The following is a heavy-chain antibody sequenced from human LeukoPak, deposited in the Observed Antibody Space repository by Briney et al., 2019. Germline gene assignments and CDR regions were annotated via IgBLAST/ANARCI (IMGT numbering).Heavy chain of an antibody. J-gene: IGHJ4*02. CDR1: GGSFSGYY. D-gene: IGHD2-2*01. V-gene: IGHV4-34*01. CDR2: INHSGST. CDR3: ARGSVVPAAMGGIFDY. Sequence: SETLSLTCAVYGGSFSGYYWSWIRQPPGKGLEWIGEINHSGSTNYNPSLKSRVTISVDTSKNQFSLKLSSVTAADTAVYYCARGSVVPAAMGGIFDYWGQGTLVTVSS.